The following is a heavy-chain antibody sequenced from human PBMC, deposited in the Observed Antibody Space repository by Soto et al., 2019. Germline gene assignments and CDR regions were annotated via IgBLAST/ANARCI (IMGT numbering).Heavy chain of an antibody. J-gene: IGHJ4*02. V-gene: IGHV3-53*04. CDR3: KSRDY. Sequence: EVQLVESGGGLVLPGGSLRLACAASEFSVSDNYMNWVRQAPGKGLEWVAVIFSGGSTNYADSVKGRFTISRLKSENTLYLQMSSLRPEDTAVYFCKSRDYWGRGTLLTVSS. CDR1: EFSVSDNY. CDR2: IFSGGST.